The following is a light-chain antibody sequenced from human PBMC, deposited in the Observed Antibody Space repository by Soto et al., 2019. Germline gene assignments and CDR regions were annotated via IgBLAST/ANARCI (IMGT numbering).Light chain of an antibody. V-gene: IGLV2-14*01. CDR3: SSYTTSRSWV. CDR1: SSDVGGYNY. Sequence: QSALTQPASVSGSPGQSITISCTGTSSDVGGYNYVSWYQQHPGKAPKLMIYEVSNRPSGVSNRFSGFKSGNTASLTISGLQAEDEADYYCSSYTTSRSWVFGGGTKLTVL. CDR2: EVS. J-gene: IGLJ3*02.